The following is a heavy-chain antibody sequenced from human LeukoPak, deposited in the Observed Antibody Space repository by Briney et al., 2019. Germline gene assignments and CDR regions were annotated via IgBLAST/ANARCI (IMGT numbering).Heavy chain of an antibody. CDR2: ISSSSSYI. CDR3: ARDLSWQPSDY. D-gene: IGHD6-13*01. J-gene: IGHJ4*02. CDR1: GFVFSSYS. Sequence: GGSLRLSCAASGFVFSSYSMTWVRQAPGKGLEWVSSISSSSSYIYYADSVKGRFTISRDNAKNSLYLQMNSLRAEDTAVYYCARDLSWQPSDYWGQGTLVTVSS. V-gene: IGHV3-21*01.